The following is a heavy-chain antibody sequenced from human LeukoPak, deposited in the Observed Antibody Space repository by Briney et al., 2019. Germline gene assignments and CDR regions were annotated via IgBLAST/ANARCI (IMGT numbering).Heavy chain of an antibody. Sequence: PGGSLRLSCAASGFTFSNYEMNWVRQAPGQGREWVTYISSNGSTIYYADSVRGRFTISRDNAKNSLYLQMNSLRAEDTAVYYCVREKKKVKIDSWGQGTLVTVSS. CDR3: VREKKKVKIDS. CDR2: ISSNGSTI. V-gene: IGHV3-48*03. CDR1: GFTFSNYE. J-gene: IGHJ4*02.